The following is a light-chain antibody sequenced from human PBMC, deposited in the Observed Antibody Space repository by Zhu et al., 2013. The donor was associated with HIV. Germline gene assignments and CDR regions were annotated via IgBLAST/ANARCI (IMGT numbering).Light chain of an antibody. J-gene: IGKJ1*01. Sequence: DIQMTQSPSSLSASIGDRVTITCRASHDINNYLAWFQKKSGKAPRSLIYSASNLQSGVPSRFSGSGSVTDFTLTISSLQPEDFATYFCLQHKSDLWTFGQGTKVEL. CDR1: HDINNY. V-gene: IGKV1-16*01. CDR3: LQHKSDLWT. CDR2: SAS.